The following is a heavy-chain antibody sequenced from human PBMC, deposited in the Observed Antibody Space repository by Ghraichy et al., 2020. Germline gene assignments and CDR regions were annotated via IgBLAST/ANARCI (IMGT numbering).Heavy chain of an antibody. V-gene: IGHV3-23*01. Sequence: GGSLRLSCAASGFTFSTYAMSWVRQAPGKGPEWVSSISSSDGSTYNADSVKGRFTISRDNSKNTLYLQMNSLRAEDTAVYYCAKWQWLVPYFDYWGQGTLVTVSS. J-gene: IGHJ4*02. CDR3: AKWQWLVPYFDY. CDR2: ISSSDGST. CDR1: GFTFSTYA. D-gene: IGHD6-19*01.